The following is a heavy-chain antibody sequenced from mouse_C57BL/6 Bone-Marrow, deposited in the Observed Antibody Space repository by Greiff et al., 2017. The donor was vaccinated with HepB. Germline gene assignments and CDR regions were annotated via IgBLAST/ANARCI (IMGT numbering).Heavy chain of an antibody. J-gene: IGHJ1*03. CDR1: GFTFSSYA. CDR2: ISSGGDYI. D-gene: IGHD1-1*01. V-gene: IGHV5-9-1*02. Sequence: EVNLVESGEGLVKPGGSLKLSCAASGFTFSSYAMSWVRQTPEKRLEWVAYISSGGDYIYYADTVKGRFTISRDNARNTLYLQMSSLKSEDTAMYYCTRDPYYGSSYKYFDVWGTGTTVTVSS. CDR3: TRDPYYGSSYKYFDV.